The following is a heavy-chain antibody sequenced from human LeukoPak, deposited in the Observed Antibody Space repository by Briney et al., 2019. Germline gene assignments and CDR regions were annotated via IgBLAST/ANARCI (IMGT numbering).Heavy chain of an antibody. CDR1: GYTFTDHY. J-gene: IGHJ5*02. CDR3: ARVNTVVSWFDP. V-gene: IGHV1-2*02. D-gene: IGHD2-2*02. Sequence: ASVKASCKASGYTFTDHYTDWVRQAPGQGLEWMGWINPNSGGTKYAQKFQGRVTMTRDASTSKAYMEMSRLRSDDTAIYYCARVNTVVSWFDPWGQGTLVTVSS. CDR2: INPNSGGT.